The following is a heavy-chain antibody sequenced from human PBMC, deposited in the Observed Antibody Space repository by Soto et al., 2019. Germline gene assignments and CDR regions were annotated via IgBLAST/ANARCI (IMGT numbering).Heavy chain of an antibody. Sequence: GGSLRLSCAASGFTFSSHSMNWVRQAPGAGLEWISYIHSFSGTTYYADSVKGRFTISRDNSKNTLYLQINSLRAEDTAVYYCAKENGYSSSWFEFDYWGQGTLVTVSS. D-gene: IGHD6-13*01. V-gene: IGHV3-48*01. J-gene: IGHJ4*02. CDR1: GFTFSSHS. CDR2: IHSFSGTT. CDR3: AKENGYSSSWFEFDY.